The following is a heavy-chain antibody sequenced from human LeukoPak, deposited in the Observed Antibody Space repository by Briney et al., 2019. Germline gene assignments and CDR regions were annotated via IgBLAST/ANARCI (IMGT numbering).Heavy chain of an antibody. Sequence: SETLSLTCTVSGGSISSYYWSWIRQPAGKGLEWIGRIYTSGSTNYNPSLKSRVTMSVDTSKNQFSLKLSSVTAADTAVYYCARDQRDGYTKRAYYYYYMDVWGKGTTVTVSS. CDR1: GGSISSYY. V-gene: IGHV4-4*07. J-gene: IGHJ6*03. CDR3: ARDQRDGYTKRAYYYYYMDV. CDR2: IYTSGST. D-gene: IGHD5-24*01.